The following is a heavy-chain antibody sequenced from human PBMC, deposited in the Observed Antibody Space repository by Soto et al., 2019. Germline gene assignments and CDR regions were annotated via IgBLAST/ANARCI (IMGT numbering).Heavy chain of an antibody. CDR2: IWYDGSNK. J-gene: IGHJ4*02. D-gene: IGHD6-19*01. CDR1: GFTFSSYG. CDR3: ARDSSGWGIFDY. Sequence: LRLSCAASGFTFSSYGMHWVRQAPGKGLEWVAVIWYDGSNKYYADSVKGRFTISRDNSKNTLYLQMNSLRAEDTAVYYCARDSSGWGIFDYWGQGTLVTVSS. V-gene: IGHV3-33*01.